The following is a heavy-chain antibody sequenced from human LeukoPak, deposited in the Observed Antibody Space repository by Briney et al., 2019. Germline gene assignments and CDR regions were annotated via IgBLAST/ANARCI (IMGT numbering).Heavy chain of an antibody. D-gene: IGHD2-2*01. J-gene: IGHJ6*02. V-gene: IGHV1-8*01. CDR1: GHTFTSYD. Sequence: ASVKVSCKASGHTFTSYDINWVRQATGQGLEWMGWMNPNSGNTGYAQKFQGRVTMTRNTSISTAYMELSSLRSEDTAVYYCARRRVPAAIGYYYYGMDVWGQGTTVTVSS. CDR3: ARRRVPAAIGYYYYGMDV. CDR2: MNPNSGNT.